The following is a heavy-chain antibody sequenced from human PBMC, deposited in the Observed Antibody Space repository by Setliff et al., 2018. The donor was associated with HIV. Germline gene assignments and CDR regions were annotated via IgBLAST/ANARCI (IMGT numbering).Heavy chain of an antibody. J-gene: IGHJ4*02. CDR1: GASDISYIW. Sequence: SETLSLTCAVSGASDISYIWWSWVRQPPGKGLEWIGEVYHTGSTNLNPSLKSRVTISIDKAKNQISLRLTSVTAADTAVYYCAGQDLAEVRWYYMDYWGQGALVTVSS. CDR2: VYHTGST. CDR3: AGQDLAEVRWYYMDY. V-gene: IGHV4-4*02. D-gene: IGHD2-15*01.